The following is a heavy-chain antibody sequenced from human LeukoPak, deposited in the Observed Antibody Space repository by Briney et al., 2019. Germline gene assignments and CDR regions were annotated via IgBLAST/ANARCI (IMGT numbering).Heavy chain of an antibody. CDR1: GFTFSSYW. V-gene: IGHV3-7*03. CDR3: ARDSYASGSDY. J-gene: IGHJ4*02. D-gene: IGHD1-26*01. Sequence: GGSLRLSCAASGFTFSSYWMNWVRQAPGKGLEWVANIKQDGSEKDYVDSVKGRFTISRDNAKNSLYLQMNSLRADDTAVYFCARDSYASGSDYWSQGTLVTVSS. CDR2: IKQDGSEK.